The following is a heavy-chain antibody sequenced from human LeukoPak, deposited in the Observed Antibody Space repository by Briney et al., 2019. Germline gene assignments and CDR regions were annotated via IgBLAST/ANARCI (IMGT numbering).Heavy chain of an antibody. CDR2: IYYSGST. V-gene: IGHV4-31*03. CDR1: GGSISSGGYY. CDR3: ARDQSFGFDI. D-gene: IGHD3-3*01. Sequence: SETLSLTCTVSGGSISSGGYYWSWIRQHPGKGLEWIGYIYYSGSTYYNPSLKSRVTISVDRSKNQFSLKLNSVTAADTAVYYCARDQSFGFDIWGQGTMVTVSS. J-gene: IGHJ3*02.